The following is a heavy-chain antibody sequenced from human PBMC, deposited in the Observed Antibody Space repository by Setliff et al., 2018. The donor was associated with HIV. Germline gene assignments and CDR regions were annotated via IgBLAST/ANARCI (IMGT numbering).Heavy chain of an antibody. Sequence: PGGSLRLSCAGSGFTFSWYPMHWVRQAPGKGLEWVALISHDGSYKYYADSVQGRFTISRDNSKNTLSLQMNSLRAGDTAVYYCARDDVPRDFDIWGQGTMVTVSS. CDR2: ISHDGSYK. V-gene: IGHV3-30*04. CDR1: GFTFSWYP. CDR3: ARDDVPRDFDI. J-gene: IGHJ3*02.